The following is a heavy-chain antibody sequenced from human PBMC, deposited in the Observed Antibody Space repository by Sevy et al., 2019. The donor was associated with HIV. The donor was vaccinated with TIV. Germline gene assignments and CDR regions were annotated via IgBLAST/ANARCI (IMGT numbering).Heavy chain of an antibody. CDR3: ALRRYCTNGVWYPKRAYGMDV. D-gene: IGHD2-8*01. CDR1: GFTVSSNY. CDR2: IYSGGST. J-gene: IGHJ6*02. V-gene: IGHV3-53*01. Sequence: GGSLRLSCAASGFTVSSNYMSWVRQAPGKGLEWVSVIYSGGSTYYADSVKGRFTIPRDNSKNTMYLQMNILRAEDTAVYYCALRRYCTNGVWYPKRAYGMDVWGQGTTVTVSS.